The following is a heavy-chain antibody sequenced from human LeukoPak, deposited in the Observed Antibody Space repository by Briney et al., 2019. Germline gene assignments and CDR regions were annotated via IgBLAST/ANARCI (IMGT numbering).Heavy chain of an antibody. D-gene: IGHD4-17*01. CDR2: INSDGIST. CDR1: GFTFSSYW. Sequence: PGGSLRLSCAASGFTFSSYWMHWVRQAPAKGLVWVSRINSDGISTSYADSVKGRFTISRDNAKNTLYLQMNSLRADDTAVYYCAKGGATVIDYWGQGTLVTVSS. J-gene: IGHJ4*02. CDR3: AKGGATVIDY. V-gene: IGHV3-74*01.